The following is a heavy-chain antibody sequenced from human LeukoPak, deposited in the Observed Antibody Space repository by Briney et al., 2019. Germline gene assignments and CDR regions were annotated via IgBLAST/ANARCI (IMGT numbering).Heavy chain of an antibody. CDR1: GFTFSSYA. J-gene: IGHJ4*02. CDR2: ISYDGSNK. D-gene: IGHD4-23*01. Sequence: PGGSLRLSCAASGFTFSSYAMHWVRQAPGKGLEWVAVISYDGSNKYYADSVKGRFTISIDNSKNTLYLQMNSLRAEDTAVYYCARGTPQYYGGNDYWGQGTLVTVSS. CDR3: ARGTPQYYGGNDY. V-gene: IGHV3-30-3*01.